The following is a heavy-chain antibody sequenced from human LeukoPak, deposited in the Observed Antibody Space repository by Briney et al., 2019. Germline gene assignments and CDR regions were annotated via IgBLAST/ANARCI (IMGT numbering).Heavy chain of an antibody. CDR3: ARGDGYCSSTSCYAGPSYGLDV. CDR1: GFNVGRNY. CDR2: VSCSGRTI. V-gene: IGHV3-11*04. D-gene: IGHD2-2*03. J-gene: IGHJ6*02. Sequence: GESLRLSCAASGFNVGRNYITWVRQAPGKGLEWVSYVSCSGRTIFYADSVKGRFTISRDNAKNSLYLQMNSLRADDTAVYHCARGDGYCSSTSCYAGPSYGLDVWGQGATVTV.